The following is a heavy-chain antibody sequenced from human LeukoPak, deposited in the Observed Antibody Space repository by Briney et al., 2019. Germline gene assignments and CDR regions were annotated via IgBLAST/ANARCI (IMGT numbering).Heavy chain of an antibody. D-gene: IGHD2-21*02. V-gene: IGHV3-48*01. CDR2: ISSSSSTI. CDR3: ARDSFCGGDCYSGWVIDY. CDR1: GFTFSNYS. J-gene: IGHJ4*02. Sequence: GGSLRLSCAASGFTFSNYSMAWVRQAPGKGLEWVSYISSSSSTIYYADSVKGRFTISRDNAKNSLYLQMNSLRAEDTAVYYCARDSFCGGDCYSGWVIDYWGQGTLVTVSS.